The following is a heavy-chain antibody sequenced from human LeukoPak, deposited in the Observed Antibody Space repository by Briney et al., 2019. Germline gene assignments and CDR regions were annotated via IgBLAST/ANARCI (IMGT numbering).Heavy chain of an antibody. CDR2: VYYSGRN. V-gene: IGHV4-31*03. CDR3: ARLGGYCRSPSCYTGWFDP. Sequence: SQTLSLTCTVSGGSISSGGYYWSWIRQRPGKGLEWIGYVYYSGRNYYDPSLKSRVTISVDTSKNQFSLNLSSVTAADTAVYYCARLGGYCRSPSCYTGWFDPWGQGTLVTVSS. J-gene: IGHJ5*02. D-gene: IGHD2-2*01. CDR1: GGSISSGGYY.